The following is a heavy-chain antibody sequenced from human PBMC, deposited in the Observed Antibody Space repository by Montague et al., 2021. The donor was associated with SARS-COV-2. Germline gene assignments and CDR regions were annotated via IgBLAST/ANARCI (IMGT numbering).Heavy chain of an antibody. CDR3: ARGRQHFNMIVVVMTGGKYYFDY. V-gene: IGHV4-34*01. J-gene: IGHJ4*02. CDR2: INHRGTS. Sequence: SETLSLTCAVYGGSFSDYYLCWIRQPPGEGLEWIWEINHRGTSKYNTSLKSRVSISLDTSKNQFALYLSPVTAAATAVYYCARGRQHFNMIVVVMTGGKYYFDYGGQRNLVTVS. CDR1: GGSFSDYY. D-gene: IGHD3-22*01.